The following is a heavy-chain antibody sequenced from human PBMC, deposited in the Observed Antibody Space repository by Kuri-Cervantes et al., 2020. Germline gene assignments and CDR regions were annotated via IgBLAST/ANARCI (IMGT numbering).Heavy chain of an antibody. J-gene: IGHJ4*02. CDR2: INHSGST. V-gene: IGHV4-34*01. D-gene: IGHD4-17*01. CDR3: ARDPTVTTGEYYFDY. Sequence: GSLRLSCAVYGGSFSGYYWSWIRQPPRKGLEWIGEINHSGSTNYNPSLKSRVTISVDKSKNQFSLKLSSVTAADTAVYYCARDPTVTTGEYYFDYWGQGTLVTVSS. CDR1: GGSFSGYY.